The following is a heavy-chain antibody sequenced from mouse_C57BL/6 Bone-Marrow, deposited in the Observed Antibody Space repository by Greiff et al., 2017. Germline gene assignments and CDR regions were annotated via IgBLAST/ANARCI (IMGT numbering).Heavy chain of an antibody. CDR1: GFNIKDDY. J-gene: IGHJ1*03. Sequence: VQLQQSGAELVRPGASVKLSCTASGFNIKDDYMHWVKQRPEQGLEWIGWIDPEDGDTEYASKFQGKATITADTSSNTAYLQLSSLTSEDTAVYYCTTLGYYYGLWYFDVWGTGTTVTVSS. CDR2: IDPEDGDT. CDR3: TTLGYYYGLWYFDV. V-gene: IGHV14-4*01. D-gene: IGHD1-1*01.